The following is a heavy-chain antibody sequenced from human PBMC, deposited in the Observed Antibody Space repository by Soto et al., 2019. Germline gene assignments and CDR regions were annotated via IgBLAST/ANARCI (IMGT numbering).Heavy chain of an antibody. D-gene: IGHD2-2*01. J-gene: IGHJ3*02. Sequence: VASVKVSCKASGFTFTSSAVQWVRQARGQRLEWIGWIVVGSGNTNYAQKFQERVTITRDMSTSTAYMELSSLRSEDTAVYYCAADPPCSSTSCYLGSGRYLGPLDAFDISGQGTMVTVSS. V-gene: IGHV1-58*01. CDR1: GFTFTSSA. CDR3: AADPPCSSTSCYLGSGRYLGPLDAFDI. CDR2: IVVGSGNT.